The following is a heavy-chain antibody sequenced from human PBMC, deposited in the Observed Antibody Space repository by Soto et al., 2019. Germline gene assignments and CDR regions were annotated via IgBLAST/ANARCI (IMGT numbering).Heavy chain of an antibody. Sequence: PSETLSLTCAVYGGSFSGYYWSWIRQPPGKGLEWIGEINHSGSTNYNPSLKSRVTISVDTSKNQFSLKLSSVTAADTAVYYCARGVAAAGKAYFDYWGQGTLVTVS. CDR3: ARGVAAAGKAYFDY. CDR2: INHSGST. CDR1: GGSFSGYY. D-gene: IGHD6-13*01. V-gene: IGHV4-34*01. J-gene: IGHJ4*02.